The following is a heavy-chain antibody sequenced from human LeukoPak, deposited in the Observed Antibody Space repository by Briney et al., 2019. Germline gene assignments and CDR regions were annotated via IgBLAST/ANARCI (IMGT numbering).Heavy chain of an antibody. CDR2: IYYSGST. Sequence: SETLSPTCTVSGGSFSSYYWSWIRQPPGKGLEWIGYIYYSGSTNYNPSLKSRVTISVDTSKNRFSLKLRSVTAADTAVSYCARVGGYCSSTSCYGFSGYNWCDPWGQGTLVTVPS. J-gene: IGHJ5*02. CDR3: ARVGGYCSSTSCYGFSGYNWCDP. V-gene: IGHV4-59*01. D-gene: IGHD2-2*01. CDR1: GGSFSSYY.